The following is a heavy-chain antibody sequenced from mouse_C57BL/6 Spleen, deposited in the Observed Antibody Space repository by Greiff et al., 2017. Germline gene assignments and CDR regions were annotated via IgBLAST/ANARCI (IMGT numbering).Heavy chain of an antibody. CDR3: ARGYYGSSSDY. V-gene: IGHV5-17*01. Sequence: EVKLVESGGGLVKPGGSLKLSCAASGFTFSDYGMHWVRQAPEKGLAWVAYISRGSSTIYYADTVKGRFTISRDNAKNTLFLQMTSLRSEDTAMYYCARGYYGSSSDYWGQGTTLTVSS. CDR2: ISRGSSTI. J-gene: IGHJ2*01. CDR1: GFTFSDYG. D-gene: IGHD1-1*01.